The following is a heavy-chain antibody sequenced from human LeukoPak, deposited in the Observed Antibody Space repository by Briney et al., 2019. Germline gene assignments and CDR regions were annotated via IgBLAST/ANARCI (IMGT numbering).Heavy chain of an antibody. CDR3: ARGSFGSGSYSYYYYMDV. CDR1: GGTFSSYA. D-gene: IGHD3-10*01. Sequence: SVKVSCTASGGTFSSYAISWVRQAPGQGLEWMGGIIPIFGTANYAQKFQGRVTITADEFTSTAYMELSSLRSEDTAVYYCARGSFGSGSYSYYYYMDVWGKGTTVTISS. CDR2: IIPIFGTA. J-gene: IGHJ6*03. V-gene: IGHV1-69*13.